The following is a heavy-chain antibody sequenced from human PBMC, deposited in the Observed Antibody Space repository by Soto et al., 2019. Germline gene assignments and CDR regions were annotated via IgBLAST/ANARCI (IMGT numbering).Heavy chain of an antibody. J-gene: IGHJ6*02. CDR2: ISASGSTI. CDR1: VFTLIDYE. D-gene: IGHD3-22*01. V-gene: IGHV3-48*03. CDR3: ARDLRLYDKTGYYYHYHYGMDV. Sequence: GRSLRLSCAPSVFTLIDYEINWVRQAPGKGLEWVSYISASGSTIYYADSVKGRFTISRDNAKNSLYLQMNSLRAEDTAVYYCARDLRLYDKTGYYYHYHYGMDVWGQGTTVTVSS.